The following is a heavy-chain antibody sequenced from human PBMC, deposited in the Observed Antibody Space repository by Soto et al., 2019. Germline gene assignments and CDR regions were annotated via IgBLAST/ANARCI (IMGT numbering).Heavy chain of an antibody. J-gene: IGHJ3*02. Sequence: SVKVSCKASGGSFSSYPISWARQAPGQGLEWVGAIIPFYGTTTYAKKFQGRVTITADKSTNTAYMDVTSLKSEDTAVYYCPREKAEVINAGGGAIDILCQESMVNVSS. D-gene: IGHD2-8*02. V-gene: IGHV1-69*06. CDR1: GGSFSSYP. CDR2: IIPFYGTT. CDR3: PREKAEVINAGGGAIDI.